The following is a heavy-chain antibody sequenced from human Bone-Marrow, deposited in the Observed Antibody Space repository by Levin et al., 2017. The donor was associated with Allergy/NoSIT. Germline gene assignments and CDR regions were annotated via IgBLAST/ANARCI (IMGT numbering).Heavy chain of an antibody. D-gene: IGHD1-26*01. J-gene: IGHJ4*02. Sequence: PGGSLRLSCTVSGDSIRSYYWSWIRQPPGKGLEWIGYIYYSGSTNYDPSLKSRVTISVDTSKNQFSLKLSSVTAADTAVYYCARHRWRVGPCDYWGQGALVTVSS. V-gene: IGHV4-59*08. CDR2: IYYSGST. CDR3: ARHRWRVGPCDY. CDR1: GDSIRSYY.